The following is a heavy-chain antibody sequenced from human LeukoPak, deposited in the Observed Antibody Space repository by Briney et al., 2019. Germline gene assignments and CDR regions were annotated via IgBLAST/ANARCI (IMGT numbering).Heavy chain of an antibody. CDR2: INHSGST. CDR3: ARGLGRVSYRVDY. Sequence: SETLSLTCAVYGGSFSGYYWSWIRQPPGKGLEWIGEINHSGSTNYSPSLKSRVTISVDTSKNQFSLKLSSVTAADTAVYYCARGLGRVSYRVDYWGQGTLVTVSS. J-gene: IGHJ4*02. CDR1: GGSFSGYY. D-gene: IGHD1-26*01. V-gene: IGHV4-34*01.